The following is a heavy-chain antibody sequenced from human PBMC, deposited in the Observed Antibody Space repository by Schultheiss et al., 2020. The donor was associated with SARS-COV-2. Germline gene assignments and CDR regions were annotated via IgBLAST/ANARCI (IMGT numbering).Heavy chain of an antibody. CDR1: GFTFSSYS. CDR2: ISSSSSTI. J-gene: IGHJ5*02. CDR3: ARLTTVIPNFPPYNWFDP. D-gene: IGHD4-17*01. Sequence: GESLKISCAASGFTFSSYSMNWVRQAPGKGLEWVSYISSSSSTIYYADSVKGRFTISRDNAKNSLYLQMNSLRDEDTAVYYCARLTTVIPNFPPYNWFDPWGQGTLVTVSS. V-gene: IGHV3-48*02.